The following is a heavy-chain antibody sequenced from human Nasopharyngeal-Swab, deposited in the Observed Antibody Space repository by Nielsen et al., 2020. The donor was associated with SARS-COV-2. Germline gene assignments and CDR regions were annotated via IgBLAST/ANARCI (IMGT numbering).Heavy chain of an antibody. CDR1: GYTFNNSY. J-gene: IGHJ6*02. V-gene: IGHV1-46*02. CDR2: INPGSGGT. CDR3: ARRGRCSGSSCDMDV. Sequence: ASVKVSCKASGYTFNNSYIHWVRQAPGQGLEWMGMINPGSGGTTYAQKFQGRVTMTRDTSTSTVFMDLSSLRSEDTAVYYCARRGRCSGSSCDMDVWGQGTTVTVSS. D-gene: IGHD2-2*01.